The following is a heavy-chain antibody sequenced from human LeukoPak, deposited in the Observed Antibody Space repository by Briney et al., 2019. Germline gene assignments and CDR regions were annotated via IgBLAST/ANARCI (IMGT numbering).Heavy chain of an antibody. D-gene: IGHD3-10*01. CDR2: ISSSSSYI. V-gene: IGHV3-21*01. CDR1: GFTFSSYS. Sequence: PGGSLRLSCAASGFTFSSYSMNWVRQAPGKGLEWVSSISSSSSYIYYADSVKGRFTISRDNAKNSLYLQMNSLRAEDTAVYYCARDSYTLNYYGSGTLGWGQGTLVTVSS. CDR3: ARDSYTLNYYGSGTLG. J-gene: IGHJ4*02.